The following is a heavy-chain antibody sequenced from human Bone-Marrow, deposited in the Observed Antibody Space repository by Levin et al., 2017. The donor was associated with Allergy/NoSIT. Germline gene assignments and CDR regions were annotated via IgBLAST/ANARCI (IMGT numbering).Heavy chain of an antibody. J-gene: IGHJ5*02. D-gene: IGHD3-16*01. Sequence: SETLSLTCTVSGGSISSYYWSWIRQPAGKGLEWIGRIYTSGSTNYNPSLKSRVTMSVDTSKNQFSLKLSSVTAADTAVYYCARGGTIYALPPDTKNWFDPWGQGTLVTVSS. CDR1: GGSISSYY. CDR3: ARGGTIYALPPDTKNWFDP. CDR2: IYTSGST. V-gene: IGHV4-4*07.